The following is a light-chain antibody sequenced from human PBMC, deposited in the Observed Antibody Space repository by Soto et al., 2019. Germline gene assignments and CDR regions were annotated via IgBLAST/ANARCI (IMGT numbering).Light chain of an antibody. CDR3: CSFALRSTLI. J-gene: IGLJ2*01. V-gene: IGLV2-23*01. Sequence: QSVLTQPASVSGSPGQSITISCTGTTSDVGSYSLVSWYQQHPGKAPKLMIYEGTKRPSGVSNRFSGSKSGNTASLTISGLQAEDEADYYCCSFALRSTLIFGGGTKLTVL. CDR2: EGT. CDR1: TSDVGSYSL.